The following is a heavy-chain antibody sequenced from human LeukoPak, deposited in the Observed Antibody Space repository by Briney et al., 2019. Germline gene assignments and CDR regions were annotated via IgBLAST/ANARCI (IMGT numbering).Heavy chain of an antibody. J-gene: IGHJ6*02. D-gene: IGHD3-9*01. CDR3: ARGLGYYDILTGYKALSYGMDV. Sequence: SETLSLTCAVYGGSFSGYYWSWIRQPPGKGLEWIGEINHSGSTNYNPSLKSRVTISVDTSKNQFSLKLSSVTAADTAVYYCARGLGYYDILTGYKALSYGMDVWGQGTTVTVSS. CDR2: INHSGST. V-gene: IGHV4-34*01. CDR1: GGSFSGYY.